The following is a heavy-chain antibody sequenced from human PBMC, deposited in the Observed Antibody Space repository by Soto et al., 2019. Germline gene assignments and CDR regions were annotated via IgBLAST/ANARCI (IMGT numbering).Heavy chain of an antibody. J-gene: IGHJ4*02. CDR3: VRDSAYSFDY. V-gene: IGHV3-48*01. CDR2: LSSSSGAT. CDR1: GFALTYYN. Sequence: GGSLRLSCAASGFALTYYNMTWVRQAPGKGLEWISDLSSSSGATYYADSVKGRFTISRDTAKNSLYLQMSSLRADDTAIYYCVRDSAYSFDYWGQGTLVTVSS. D-gene: IGHD2-21*01.